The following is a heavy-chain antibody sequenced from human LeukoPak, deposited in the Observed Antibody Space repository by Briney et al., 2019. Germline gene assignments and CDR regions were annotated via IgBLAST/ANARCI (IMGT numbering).Heavy chain of an antibody. CDR2: INHSGST. CDR3: ARVASRDGYNHDFDY. J-gene: IGHJ4*02. CDR1: GGSFSGYY. V-gene: IGHV4-34*01. D-gene: IGHD5-24*01. Sequence: SETLSLTCAVYGGSFSGYYWSWIRQPPGKGLEWIGEINHSGSTNYNPSLKGRVTISVDTSKNQFSLKLSSVTAADTAVYYCARVASRDGYNHDFDYWGQGTLVTVSS.